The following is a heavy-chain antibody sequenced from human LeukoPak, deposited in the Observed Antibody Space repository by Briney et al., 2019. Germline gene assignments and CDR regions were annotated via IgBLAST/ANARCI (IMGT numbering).Heavy chain of an antibody. V-gene: IGHV3-23*01. CDR1: GLTFSSHA. CDR3: ANSGFDY. Sequence: GGSLRLSCGASGLTFSSHAMSWVRQAPGKGLEWVSAISGSGGYTYYADSVKGRFTISRDNSKNTLYLQMNSLRAEDTAVYYCANSGFDYWGQGTLVTVSS. CDR2: ISGSGGYT. D-gene: IGHD1-26*01. J-gene: IGHJ4*02.